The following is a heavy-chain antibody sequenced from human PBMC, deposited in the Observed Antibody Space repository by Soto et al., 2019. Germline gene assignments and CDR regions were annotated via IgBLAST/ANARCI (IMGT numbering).Heavy chain of an antibody. J-gene: IGHJ4*02. CDR1: GFTFSSYA. CDR3: AKKGASSGYYDS. D-gene: IGHD3-22*01. Sequence: EVQLLESGGGLVQPGGSLRLSCAASGFTFSSYALSWVRQAPGKGLEWVSAIRGNGGGTYYADSVKGRFTISRDTSKNTLYLQINSLRAEDTAVYYCAKKGASSGYYDSWGQGTLVTVSS. CDR2: IRGNGGGT. V-gene: IGHV3-23*01.